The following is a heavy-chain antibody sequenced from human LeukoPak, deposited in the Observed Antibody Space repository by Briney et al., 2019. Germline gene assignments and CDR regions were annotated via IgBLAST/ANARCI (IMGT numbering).Heavy chain of an antibody. Sequence: PSETLSLTCAVYGGSFSGYYWSWIRQPPGKGLEWIGEINHSGSTNYNPSLKSRVTISVDTSKNQFSLKLSSVTAADTAVYYCARKLYYDFWSGSKYFDYWGQGTLVTVSS. CDR2: INHSGST. D-gene: IGHD3-3*01. CDR1: GGSFSGYY. CDR3: ARKLYYDFWSGSKYFDY. J-gene: IGHJ4*02. V-gene: IGHV4-34*01.